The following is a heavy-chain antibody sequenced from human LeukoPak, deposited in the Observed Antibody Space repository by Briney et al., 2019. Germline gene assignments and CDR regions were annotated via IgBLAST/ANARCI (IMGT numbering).Heavy chain of an antibody. J-gene: IGHJ4*02. Sequence: GGSLRLSCAASGFTFSSYSMNWVRQAPGKGLEWVSSISSSSSYIYYADSVKGRFTIPRDNAKNSLYLQMNILRAEDTAVYHCARWYSSSSVDYWGQGTLVTVSS. V-gene: IGHV3-21*01. CDR2: ISSSSSYI. CDR1: GFTFSSYS. CDR3: ARWYSSSSVDY. D-gene: IGHD6-6*01.